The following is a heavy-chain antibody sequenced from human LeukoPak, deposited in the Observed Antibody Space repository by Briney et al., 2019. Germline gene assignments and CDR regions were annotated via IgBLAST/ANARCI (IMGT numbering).Heavy chain of an antibody. Sequence: QAGGSLRLSCAASGFTLSTYAIHWVRQPPGKGLEWVAVISSDGGGKFYGDSVRGQFTISRDSSKNTVYLQMNSLRPQDTAVYYCARIDGYDTSDFWGQGTLVTVSS. CDR2: ISSDGGGK. CDR3: ARIDGYDTSDF. V-gene: IGHV3-30-3*01. J-gene: IGHJ4*02. D-gene: IGHD3-22*01. CDR1: GFTLSTYA.